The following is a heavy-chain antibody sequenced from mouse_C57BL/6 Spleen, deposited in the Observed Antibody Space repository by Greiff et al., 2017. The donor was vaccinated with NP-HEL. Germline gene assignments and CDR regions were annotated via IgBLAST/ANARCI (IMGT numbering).Heavy chain of an antibody. CDR3: TRDYYGSSYVGYFDY. CDR2: ISSGGDYI. D-gene: IGHD1-1*01. V-gene: IGHV5-9-1*02. Sequence: DVMLVESGEGLVKPGGSLKLSCAASGFTFSSYAMSWVRQTPEKRLEWVAYISSGGDYIYYADTVKGRFTISRDNARNTRYLQMSRLKSEDTAMYYCTRDYYGSSYVGYFDYWGQGTTLTVSS. J-gene: IGHJ2*01. CDR1: GFTFSSYA.